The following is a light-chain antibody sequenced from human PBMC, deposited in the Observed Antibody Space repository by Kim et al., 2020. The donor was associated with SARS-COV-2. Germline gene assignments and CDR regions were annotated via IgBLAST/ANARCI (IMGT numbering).Light chain of an antibody. V-gene: IGKV1-39*01. J-gene: IGKJ1*01. CDR2: AAS. CDR3: QQTYNTPRT. Sequence: DIQMTQSPSSLSASVGDRVTITCRASQSISRYSNWYQQKPGRAPSLLIYAASTLQSGVPSRFSGSGSGTDFNLTISSLQPEDFATYYCQQTYNTPRTFGQGTKVDIK. CDR1: QSISRY.